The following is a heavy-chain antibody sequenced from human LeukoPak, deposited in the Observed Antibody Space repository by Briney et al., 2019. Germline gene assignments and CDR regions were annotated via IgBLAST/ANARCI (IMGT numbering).Heavy chain of an antibody. CDR1: GFTFSDYW. V-gene: IGHV3-74*01. Sequence: GGSLRLSCAASGFTFSDYWMHWVRQAPGKGLVWVSRINSDGSSTSYADSVKGRFTISRDNAKNTLYLQMNSLRAEDTAIYYCARDREDDFWSGKWYYYYYMDVWGKGTTVTVSS. D-gene: IGHD3-3*01. CDR3: ARDREDDFWSGKWYYYYYMDV. CDR2: INSDGSST. J-gene: IGHJ6*03.